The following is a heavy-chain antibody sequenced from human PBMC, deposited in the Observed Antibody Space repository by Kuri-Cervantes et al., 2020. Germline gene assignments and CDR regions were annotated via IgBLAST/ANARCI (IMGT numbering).Heavy chain of an antibody. CDR2: ISYDGSNK. J-gene: IGHJ4*02. V-gene: IGHV3-30-3*01. D-gene: IGHD3-10*01. CDR3: ARWSGEFIDY. CDR1: GFTFSSYA. Sequence: GGSLRLSCAASGFTFSSYAMHWVRQAPGKGLEWVAVISYDGSNKYYADSVKDRFTISRDNSKNTLYLQMNSLRAEDTAVYYCARWSGEFIDYWGQGTLVTVSS.